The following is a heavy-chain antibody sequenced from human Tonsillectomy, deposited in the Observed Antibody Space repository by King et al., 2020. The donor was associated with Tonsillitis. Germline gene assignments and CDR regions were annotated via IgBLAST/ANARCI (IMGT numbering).Heavy chain of an antibody. V-gene: IGHV1-18*01. D-gene: IGHD1-26*01. CDR3: AREPGKWERRDSFDI. J-gene: IGHJ3*02. CDR1: GYTFISYG. CDR2: ISAYNDNT. Sequence: QLVQSGAEVKKPGASVKVSCKASGYTFISYGINWVRQAPGQGLEWMGWISAYNDNTNSAQKLQGRVTMTTDTSTSTAYTELRGLRSDDTAVYYCAREPGKWERRDSFDIWGQGTMVTVSS.